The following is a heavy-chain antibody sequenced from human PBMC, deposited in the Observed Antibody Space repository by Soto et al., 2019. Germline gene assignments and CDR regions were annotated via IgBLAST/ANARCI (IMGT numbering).Heavy chain of an antibody. Sequence: GGSLRLSCAASGFTFSSYWMSWVRQAPGKGLEWVANIKQDGSEKYYVDSVKGRFTISRDNAKNSLYLQMNSLRAEDTAVYYCARDQLLWFGELRLLSYFDYWGQGTLVTVSS. V-gene: IGHV3-7*01. CDR3: ARDQLLWFGELRLLSYFDY. D-gene: IGHD3-10*01. CDR2: IKQDGSEK. J-gene: IGHJ4*02. CDR1: GFTFSSYW.